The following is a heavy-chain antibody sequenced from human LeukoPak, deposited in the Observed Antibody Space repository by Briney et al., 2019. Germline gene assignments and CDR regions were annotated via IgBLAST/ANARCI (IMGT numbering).Heavy chain of an antibody. Sequence: ASVKVSCKASGYTFTGYYMHWVRQAPGQGLEWMGWINPNSGGTNYAQKFQGWVTMTRDTSISTAYMELSSLRSEDTAVYYCARGPHAPYGSGTYYTNYWGQGTLVTVSS. V-gene: IGHV1-2*04. J-gene: IGHJ4*02. CDR3: ARGPHAPYGSGTYYTNY. CDR1: GYTFTGYY. D-gene: IGHD3-10*01. CDR2: INPNSGGT.